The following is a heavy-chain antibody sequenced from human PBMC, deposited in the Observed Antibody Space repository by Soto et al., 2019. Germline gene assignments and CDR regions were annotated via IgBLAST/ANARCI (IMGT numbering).Heavy chain of an antibody. CDR3: ARASGQQLVPRRWFDP. D-gene: IGHD6-13*01. CDR2: INHSGST. CDR1: DGSFSGYY. Sequence: QVQLQQWGAGLLKPSETLSLTCAVYDGSFSGYYWSWIRQPPGKGLEWIGEINHSGSTNYNPSLKSRVTISVDTSKNQFSLKLSSVTAADTAVYYCARASGQQLVPRRWFDPWGQGTLVTVSS. J-gene: IGHJ5*02. V-gene: IGHV4-34*01.